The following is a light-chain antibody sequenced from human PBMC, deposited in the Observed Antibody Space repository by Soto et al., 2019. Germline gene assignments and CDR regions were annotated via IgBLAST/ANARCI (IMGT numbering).Light chain of an antibody. J-gene: IGKJ1*01. CDR3: QQRSNWPCSGT. Sequence: EIVLTQSPATLSLSPGQRATLSCRASQSVSTYLAWYQQNPGQAPRLLIYDASTRATGIPARFSGSGSGTDIPVTIISEEPEDFAFYYFQQRSNWPCSGTFGQGTKVEIK. CDR2: DAS. V-gene: IGKV3-11*01. CDR1: QSVSTY.